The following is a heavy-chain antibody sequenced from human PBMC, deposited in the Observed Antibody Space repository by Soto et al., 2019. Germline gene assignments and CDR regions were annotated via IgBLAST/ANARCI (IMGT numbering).Heavy chain of an antibody. Sequence: ASVKVSCKASGYTFTSYDINWVRQATGQGLEWMGWMNPNSGNTGYAQKFQGRVTMTRNTSISTAYMELSSLRSEDTAVYYCARVKITFGGVIGLLAKHYYYMDVWGKGTTVTVSS. D-gene: IGHD3-16*02. CDR1: GYTFTSYD. V-gene: IGHV1-8*01. CDR3: ARVKITFGGVIGLLAKHYYYMDV. CDR2: MNPNSGNT. J-gene: IGHJ6*03.